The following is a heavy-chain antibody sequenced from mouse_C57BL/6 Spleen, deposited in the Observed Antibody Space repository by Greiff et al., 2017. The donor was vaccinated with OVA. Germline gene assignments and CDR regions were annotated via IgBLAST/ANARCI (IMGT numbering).Heavy chain of an antibody. CDR2: ISYDGSN. CDR1: GYSITSGYY. J-gene: IGHJ3*01. D-gene: IGHD1-1*01. V-gene: IGHV3-6*01. Sequence: DVQLQESGPGLVKPSQSLSLTCSVTGYSITSGYYWNWIRQFPGNKLEWMGYISYDGSNNYNPSLKNRISITRDTSKNQFFLKLNSVTTEDTATYYCARENYYYGYWGQGTLVTVSA. CDR3: ARENYYYGY.